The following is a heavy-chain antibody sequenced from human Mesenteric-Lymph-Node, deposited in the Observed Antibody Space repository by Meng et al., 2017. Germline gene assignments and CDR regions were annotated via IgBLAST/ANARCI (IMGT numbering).Heavy chain of an antibody. CDR2: MYYTGIT. V-gene: IGHV4-59*01. CDR3: ARDRELLGSGWYDY. CDR1: GASISSYY. D-gene: IGHD6-19*01. Sequence: QVQLQESGPGLVKPSGTLSLPCAVSGASISSYYWGWIRQPPGKGLEWIGYMYYTGITNYNPSLQSRVTISVDTSKNQFSLRLSSVTAADTAIYYCARDRELLGSGWYDYWGRGTLVTVSS. J-gene: IGHJ4*02.